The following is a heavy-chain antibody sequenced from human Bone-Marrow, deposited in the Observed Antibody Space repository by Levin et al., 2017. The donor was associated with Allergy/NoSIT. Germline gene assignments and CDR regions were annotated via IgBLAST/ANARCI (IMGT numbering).Heavy chain of an antibody. D-gene: IGHD5-12*01. Sequence: PSETLSLTCTVSGGSFSSGAYYWNWIRQQPGKGLEWIGYIYYNGGTFSNPSLDSRLTISVDTSKAQFSLKLRSVTAADTAVYYCARAVRGYSGHGAFDYWGQGTLVTVSS. CDR1: GGSFSSGAYY. J-gene: IGHJ4*02. CDR2: IYYNGGT. V-gene: IGHV4-31*03. CDR3: ARAVRGYSGHGAFDY.